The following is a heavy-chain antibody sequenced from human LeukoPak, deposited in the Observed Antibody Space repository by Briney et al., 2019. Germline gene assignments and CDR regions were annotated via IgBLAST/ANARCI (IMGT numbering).Heavy chain of an antibody. Sequence: PSETLSLTCTVSGGSISSYYWSWIRQPPGKGLKWIGYIYTSGSTNYNPSLKSRVTISVDTSKNQFSLKLSSVTAADTAVYYCASPRGSGSYYDYWGQGTLVTVSS. D-gene: IGHD3-10*01. V-gene: IGHV4-4*09. CDR1: GGSISSYY. CDR2: IYTSGST. CDR3: ASPRGSGSYYDY. J-gene: IGHJ4*02.